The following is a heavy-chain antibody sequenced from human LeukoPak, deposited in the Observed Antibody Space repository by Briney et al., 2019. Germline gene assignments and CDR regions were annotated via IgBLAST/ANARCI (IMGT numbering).Heavy chain of an antibody. CDR3: TCDLDRTDGL. V-gene: IGHV3-7*01. J-gene: IGHJ3*01. CDR1: GFTFSSYW. D-gene: IGHD2-8*01. Sequence: GGSLRLSCAASGFTFSSYWLSWVRQAPGRGLEWVANINLHGNEKYYVDSVKGRFTISRDNAKNSLYLQMNSLRAEDTAVYYCTCDLDRTDGLWGQGSMVTVSS. CDR2: INLHGNEK.